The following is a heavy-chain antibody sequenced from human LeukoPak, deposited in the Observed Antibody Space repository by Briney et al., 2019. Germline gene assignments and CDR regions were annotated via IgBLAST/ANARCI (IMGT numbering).Heavy chain of an antibody. Sequence: GGSLRLSCAASGFTFSSYSMNWVRQAPGKGLEWVSSISSSSSYIYYADSVKGRFTTSGDNAKNSLYLQMNSLRAEDTAVYYCAGESYDSSGYYYLWGQGTLVTVSS. J-gene: IGHJ5*02. CDR3: AGESYDSSGYYYL. CDR2: ISSSSSYI. CDR1: GFTFSSYS. D-gene: IGHD3-22*01. V-gene: IGHV3-21*01.